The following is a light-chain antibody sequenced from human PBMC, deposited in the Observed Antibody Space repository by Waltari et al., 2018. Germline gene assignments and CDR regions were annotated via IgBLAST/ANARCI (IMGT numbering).Light chain of an antibody. Sequence: QSVLTQPPSASATPGQRVTISCSGTSSNIGGNSVYLYQQLPGTAPKLLIYKNSQRPSGVPDRFSASKSGTSASLVISGLRSEDEADYYCASWDDSLSGRLFGGGTKLTVL. CDR1: SSNIGGNS. CDR3: ASWDDSLSGRL. V-gene: IGLV1-47*01. J-gene: IGLJ3*02. CDR2: KNS.